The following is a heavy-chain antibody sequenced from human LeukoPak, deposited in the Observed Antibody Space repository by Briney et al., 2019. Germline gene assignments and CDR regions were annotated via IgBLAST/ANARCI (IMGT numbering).Heavy chain of an antibody. J-gene: IGHJ5*02. CDR3: AKAGYSSSWYWFDP. Sequence: GGSLTLSCAASGFTFSSYCMHWVRQAPGKGLEWVADISYDGSKKYYADSVKGRFTISRDNSKNTLYLQMNNLRAEDTAVYYCAKAGYSSSWYWFDPWGQGTLVTVSS. CDR2: ISYDGSKK. D-gene: IGHD6-13*01. CDR1: GFTFSSYC. V-gene: IGHV3-30*18.